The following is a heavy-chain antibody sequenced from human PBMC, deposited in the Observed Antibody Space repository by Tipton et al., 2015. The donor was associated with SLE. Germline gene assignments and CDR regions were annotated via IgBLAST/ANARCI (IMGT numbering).Heavy chain of an antibody. D-gene: IGHD2-21*01. CDR1: GFTFSNYG. Sequence: SLRLSCAASGFTFSNYGMHWVRQAPGKGLEWVAVIWYDGINKWYGDSVKGRFTISRDNSKNTLYLQMNSLRAEDTAVYFCARDIPGYGMDVWGQGTTVTVSS. V-gene: IGHV3-33*01. CDR3: ARDIPGYGMDV. CDR2: IWYDGINK. J-gene: IGHJ6*01.